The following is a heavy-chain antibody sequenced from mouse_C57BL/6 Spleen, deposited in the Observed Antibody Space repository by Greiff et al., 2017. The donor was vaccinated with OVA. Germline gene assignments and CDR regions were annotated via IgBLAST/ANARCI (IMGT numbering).Heavy chain of an antibody. Sequence: VQLQQSVAELVRPGASVKLSCTASGFNIKNPYMHWVKQRPEQGLEWIGRIDPANGNTKYAPKFQGKATITADTSSNTAYLQLSSLTSEDTAIYYCARGLGNFDYWGQGTTLTVSS. V-gene: IGHV14-3*01. CDR3: ARGLGNFDY. CDR2: IDPANGNT. J-gene: IGHJ2*01. D-gene: IGHD4-1*01. CDR1: GFNIKNPY.